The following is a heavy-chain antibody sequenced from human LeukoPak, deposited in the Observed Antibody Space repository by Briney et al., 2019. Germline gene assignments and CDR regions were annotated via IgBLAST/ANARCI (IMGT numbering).Heavy chain of an antibody. Sequence: ASVKVSCKASGYTFTSYYMHWVRQAPGQGLEWMGIINPSGGSTSYAQKFQGRVTMTRDTSTSTVNMELSSLRSEDTAVYYCARGKYYDSSGYRPYYHYYFMDVWGKGTTVTVSS. CDR3: ARGKYYDSSGYRPYYHYYFMDV. CDR2: INPSGGST. V-gene: IGHV1-46*01. CDR1: GYTFTSYY. J-gene: IGHJ6*03. D-gene: IGHD3-22*01.